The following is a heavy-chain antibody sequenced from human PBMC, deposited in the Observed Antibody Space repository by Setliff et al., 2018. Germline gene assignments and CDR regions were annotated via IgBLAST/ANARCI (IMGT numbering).Heavy chain of an antibody. J-gene: IGHJ5*02. V-gene: IGHV3-7*01. CDR3: ARDQFRNSGGLYS. D-gene: IGHD1-7*01. CDR1: GFTFSTYW. CDR2: IKQDGSDI. Sequence: PGESLKISCAASGFTFSTYWMSWVRQTPGKGMEWVANIKQDGSDIKYVDSVKGRFTISRDNAKNSLYLQMSSLRADDTAMYYCARDQFRNSGGLYSWGQGTLVTVSS.